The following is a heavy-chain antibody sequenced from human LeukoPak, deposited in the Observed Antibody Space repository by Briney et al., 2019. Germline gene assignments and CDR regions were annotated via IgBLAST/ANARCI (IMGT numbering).Heavy chain of an antibody. V-gene: IGHV1-69*05. D-gene: IGHD5-12*01. Sequence: SVKVSCKASGDTFSSYAISWVRQAPGQGLEWMGGIIPIFGTANYAQKFQGRVTITTDESTSTAYMELSSLRSEDTAVYYCARTQSGYDLFDYWGQGTLVTVSS. J-gene: IGHJ4*02. CDR3: ARTQSGYDLFDY. CDR2: IIPIFGTA. CDR1: GDTFSSYA.